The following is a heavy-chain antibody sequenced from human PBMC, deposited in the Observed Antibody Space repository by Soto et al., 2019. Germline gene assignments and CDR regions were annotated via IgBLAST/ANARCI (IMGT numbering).Heavy chain of an antibody. CDR2: IYYSGYT. CDR1: GGSISTFD. V-gene: IGHV4-59*01. D-gene: IGHD6-13*01. CDR3: ARESRSWYGSIWDY. Sequence: SETLSLTCTVSGGSISTFDWSWIRQSPGKGLQWIGYIYYSGYTNYDPSLKSRVTISVDTSKNQFSLKLSAVTAADTAVYYCARESRSWYGSIWDYWGQGTLVTVSS. J-gene: IGHJ4*02.